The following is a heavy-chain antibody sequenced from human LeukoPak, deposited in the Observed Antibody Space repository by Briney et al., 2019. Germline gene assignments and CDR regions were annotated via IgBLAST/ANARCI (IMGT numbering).Heavy chain of an antibody. D-gene: IGHD3-16*01. CDR2: ISSSSTYI. Sequence: GGSLRLSCAASGFTFSSYSMSWVRQAPGKGLEWVSSISSSSTYIYYADSVKGRFTISRENAKNSLYLQMNSLRAEDTAVYYCARVAEGEYYYGMDVWGQGTTVTVSS. CDR1: GFTFSSYS. V-gene: IGHV3-21*04. CDR3: ARVAEGEYYYGMDV. J-gene: IGHJ6*02.